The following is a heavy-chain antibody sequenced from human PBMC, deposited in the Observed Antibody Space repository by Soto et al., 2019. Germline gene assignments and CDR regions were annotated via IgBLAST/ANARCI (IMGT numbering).Heavy chain of an antibody. CDR1: GGSFSGYY. D-gene: IGHD5-12*01. CDR3: ARGRPQRIAARQGRNIVATTSPYYFDY. Sequence: SETLSLTCAVYGGSFSGYYWSWIRQPPGKGLEWIGEINHSGSTNYNPSLKSRVTISVDTSKNQFSLKLSSVTAADTAVYYCARGRPQRIAARQGRNIVATTSPYYFDYWGQGTLVTVSS. V-gene: IGHV4-34*01. J-gene: IGHJ4*02. CDR2: INHSGST.